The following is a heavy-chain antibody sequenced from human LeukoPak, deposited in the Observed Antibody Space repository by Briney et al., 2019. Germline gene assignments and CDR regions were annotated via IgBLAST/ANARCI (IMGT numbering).Heavy chain of an antibody. D-gene: IGHD2-2*01. CDR1: GYTFTNYW. J-gene: IGHJ4*02. Sequence: GESLKISCKGSGYTFTNYWIGWVRQMPGKGLEWMGIIYPGDSDTRYSPSFQGQVTISADKSISTAYLQWSSLKASDTAMYYCARHGVVVPAAKRRGYSNPDYWGQGTLVTVSS. CDR3: ARHGVVVPAAKRRGYSNPDY. CDR2: IYPGDSDT. V-gene: IGHV5-51*01.